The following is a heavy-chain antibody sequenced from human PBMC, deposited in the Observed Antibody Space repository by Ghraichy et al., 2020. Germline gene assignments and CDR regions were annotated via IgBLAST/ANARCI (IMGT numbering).Heavy chain of an antibody. V-gene: IGHV4-39*01. CDR2: IYYSGST. CDR1: GDSGSSSAYY. CDR3: ARGGQTGTGARGFYDY. J-gene: IGHJ4*02. D-gene: IGHD1-7*01. Sequence: SETLSLTCTVSGDSGSSSAYYWDWVRRPPGKGLEWVGNIYYSGSTYSNPSLQSRVTIPVDTSKNQFSLKLTSVTAADTAIYYCARGGQTGTGARGFYDYWGQVTLVTVSS.